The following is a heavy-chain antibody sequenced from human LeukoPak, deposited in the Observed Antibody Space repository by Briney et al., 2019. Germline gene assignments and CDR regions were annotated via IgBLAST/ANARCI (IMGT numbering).Heavy chain of an antibody. CDR3: ARYTYYYDSIGYYFFDY. V-gene: IGHV3-7*01. Sequence: GGSLRLSCAASGFSFSSFWLIWVRQASGSGLEWVANLKQDSSEKYYVASVKVRFTISRDNAKNALYLQMNSLRAEDTAVYYCARYTYYYDSIGYYFFDYWGQGTLVTVSS. CDR1: GFSFSSFW. CDR2: LKQDSSEK. J-gene: IGHJ4*02. D-gene: IGHD3-22*01.